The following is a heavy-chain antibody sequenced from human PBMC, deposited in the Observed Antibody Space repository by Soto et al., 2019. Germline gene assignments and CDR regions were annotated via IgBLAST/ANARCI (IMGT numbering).Heavy chain of an antibody. J-gene: IGHJ4*02. CDR1: GFTFDDYT. D-gene: IGHD6-13*01. Sequence: EVQLVESGGVVVQPGGSLRLSCAASGFTFDDYTMHWVRQAPGEGLEWVSLISWDGGSTYYADSVKGRFTISRDNSKNSLYLQMNSLRTEDTALYYCAKDASIAAAGTGFDYWGQGTLVTVSS. CDR3: AKDASIAAAGTGFDY. CDR2: ISWDGGST. V-gene: IGHV3-43*01.